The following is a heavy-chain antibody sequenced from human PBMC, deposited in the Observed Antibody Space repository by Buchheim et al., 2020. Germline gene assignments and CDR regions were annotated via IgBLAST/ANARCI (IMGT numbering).Heavy chain of an antibody. V-gene: IGHV3-7*01. Sequence: EVQLVESGGGLVQPGGSLRLSCAASGFTFSAYWMTWVRQAPGKGLEWVANINQDGSQRNYVDSVKGRFTISRDNAQNSMYPQMNSLRAEDTALYYCADPPSNYWGQGTL. CDR2: INQDGSQR. CDR3: ADPPSNY. CDR1: GFTFSAYW. J-gene: IGHJ4*02.